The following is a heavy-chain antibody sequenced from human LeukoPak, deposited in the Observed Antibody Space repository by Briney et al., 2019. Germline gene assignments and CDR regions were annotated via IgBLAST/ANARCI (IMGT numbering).Heavy chain of an antibody. J-gene: IGHJ3*02. CDR3: AREGNQLLSHAFNI. CDR2: IYTSGST. V-gene: IGHV4-61*02. CDR1: GGSISSGSYY. D-gene: IGHD2-2*01. Sequence: SATLSLTCTVSGGSISSGSYYWRWIRQPAGRGLEWIGRIYTSGSTNYNPSLKSRVTISLYMSKNQFSLKLSSVTAADTAVYYCAREGNQLLSHAFNIWGQGTMVTVSS.